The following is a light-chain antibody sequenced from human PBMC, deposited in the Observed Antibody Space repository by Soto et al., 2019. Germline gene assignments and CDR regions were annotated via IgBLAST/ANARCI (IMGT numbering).Light chain of an antibody. V-gene: IGKV1-5*01. CDR3: QQYDSFPDP. J-gene: IGKJ5*01. CDR1: QRISVW. CDR2: DVS. Sequence: DIQMTPSPSTLSASVGDRVTITCRASQRISVWLAWYQQKPGKAPKLLIYDVSSLESGVPSRFSGSGSGTEFNLTITSLQPDDFATYYCQQYDSFPDPFGQGTRLEIK.